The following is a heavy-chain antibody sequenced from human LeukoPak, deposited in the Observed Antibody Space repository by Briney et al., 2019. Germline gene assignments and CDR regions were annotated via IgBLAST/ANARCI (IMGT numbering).Heavy chain of an antibody. CDR1: GGSFSGYY. D-gene: IGHD3-10*01. V-gene: IGHV4-34*01. J-gene: IGHJ4*02. Sequence: NASETLSLTCAVYGGSFSGYYWSWIRQPPGKGLEWIGEINHSGSTNYNPSLKSRLTISVDTSKNQFSLKLSSVTAADTAVYYCARVSLRFGELMYWGQGTLVTVSS. CDR2: INHSGST. CDR3: ARVSLRFGELMY.